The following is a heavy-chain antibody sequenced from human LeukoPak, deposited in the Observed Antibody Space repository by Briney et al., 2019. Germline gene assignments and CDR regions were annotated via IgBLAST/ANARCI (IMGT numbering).Heavy chain of an antibody. V-gene: IGHV1-69*13. D-gene: IGHD3-3*01. CDR3: AREDTYYDFWSGYPRSTYGMDV. Sequence: SVKVSCKASGGTFSSYAISWVRQAPGQGLEWMGGIIPIFGTANYAQKFQGRVTITADESTSTAYMELSSLRPEDTAVYYCAREDTYYDFWSGYPRSTYGMDVWGQGTTVTVSS. CDR1: GGTFSSYA. J-gene: IGHJ6*02. CDR2: IIPIFGTA.